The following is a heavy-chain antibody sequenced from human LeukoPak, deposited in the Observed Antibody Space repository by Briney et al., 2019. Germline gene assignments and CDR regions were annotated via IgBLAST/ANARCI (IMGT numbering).Heavy chain of an antibody. CDR1: GFTFSSYE. D-gene: IGHD5-24*01. Sequence: GRSLRLSCAASGFTFSSYEMTWVRQAPGKGLEALSNFRSSDTTIHYADSVKGRITISRDNARNSLYLQMNSLRAEDTAVYYCARSRRDNYYYYYGMDVWGQGTTVTVSS. V-gene: IGHV3-48*03. J-gene: IGHJ6*02. CDR2: FRSSDTTI. CDR3: ARSRRDNYYYYYGMDV.